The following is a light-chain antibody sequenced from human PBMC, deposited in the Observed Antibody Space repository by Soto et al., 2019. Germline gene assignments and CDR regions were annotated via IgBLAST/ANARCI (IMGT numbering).Light chain of an antibody. J-gene: IGKJ1*01. CDR1: QSIDSW. Sequence: DIQMTQSPSTLSASVGDRVTITCRASQSIDSWLAWLQQKPGKAPKLLIYDASSLETGVPSGFSGSGSGTEFTLTISSLQPDDFATYYCQQYNSYPWTFGQGTKVEIK. CDR3: QQYNSYPWT. V-gene: IGKV1-5*01. CDR2: DAS.